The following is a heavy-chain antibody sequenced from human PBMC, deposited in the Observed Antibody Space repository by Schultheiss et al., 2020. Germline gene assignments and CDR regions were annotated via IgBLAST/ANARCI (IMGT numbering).Heavy chain of an antibody. CDR1: GFTFGDYA. D-gene: IGHD2-15*01. Sequence: WGSLRLSCTASGFTFGDYAMSWFRQAPGKGLEWVGRTRNKANSYTTEYAASVKGRFTISRDNSKNTLYLQMNSLRAEDTAVYYCAKADQIVVVAATLPDYWGQGTLVTVSS. CDR2: TRNKANSYTT. CDR3: AKADQIVVVAATLPDY. J-gene: IGHJ4*02. V-gene: IGHV3-72*01.